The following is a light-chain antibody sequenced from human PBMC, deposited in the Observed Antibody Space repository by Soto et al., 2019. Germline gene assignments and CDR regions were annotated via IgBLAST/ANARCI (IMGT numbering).Light chain of an antibody. Sequence: QSVLTQPASVSGSPGQSITIFCSGTSSDIGGYNYVSWYQHHPGKAPKLIIYEVSYRPSGVSNRFSGSKSGNTASLTISGLQAEDEAYYWCSSYTTTNTLQLVFGGGTKLTVL. CDR1: SSDIGGYNY. J-gene: IGLJ2*01. V-gene: IGLV2-14*01. CDR2: EVS. CDR3: SSYTTTNTLQLV.